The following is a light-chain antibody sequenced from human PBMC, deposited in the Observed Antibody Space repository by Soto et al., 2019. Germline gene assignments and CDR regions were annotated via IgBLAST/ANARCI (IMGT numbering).Light chain of an antibody. Sequence: ETVMTQSPATLSVSPGERATLSCRASQSVTNYLAWYPQKPGQPPRLLIYGAFNRTAGIPARFSGSGSGTDFTLTISSLEPEDSAVYYCQQRNIWPPVTFGQGTRLEI. J-gene: IGKJ5*01. CDR1: QSVTNY. CDR3: QQRNIWPPVT. V-gene: IGKV3-11*01. CDR2: GAF.